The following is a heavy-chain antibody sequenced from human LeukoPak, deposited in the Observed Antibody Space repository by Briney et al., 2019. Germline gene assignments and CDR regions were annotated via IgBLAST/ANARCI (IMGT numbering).Heavy chain of an antibody. CDR3: ARKLSGTTYFDC. V-gene: IGHV3-48*03. CDR1: GFPFSSYD. J-gene: IGHJ4*02. CDR2: IHSSGGTI. Sequence: GGSLRLSCATSGFPFSSYDMNWVRQAPGKGLEWVSYIHSSGGTIYYADSVKGRFTISRDSAKNSVYLRMNSLRAEDTALYYCARKLSGTTYFDCWGQGILVTVSS. D-gene: IGHD6-25*01.